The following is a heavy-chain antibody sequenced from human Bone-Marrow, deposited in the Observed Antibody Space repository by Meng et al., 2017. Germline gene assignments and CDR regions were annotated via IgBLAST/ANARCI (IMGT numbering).Heavy chain of an antibody. J-gene: IGHJ1*01. CDR2: IYYSGST. V-gene: IGHV4-39*07. Sequence: ETLSLTCTVSGGSISSSSYYWGWIRQPPGKGLEWIGSIYYSGSTYYNPSLKSRVTISVDTSKNQFSLKLSSVTAADTAVYYCARNSGSYYVGTFEYFQHWGQGTLVTVSS. CDR3: ARNSGSYYVGTFEYFQH. CDR1: GGSISSSSYY. D-gene: IGHD1-26*01.